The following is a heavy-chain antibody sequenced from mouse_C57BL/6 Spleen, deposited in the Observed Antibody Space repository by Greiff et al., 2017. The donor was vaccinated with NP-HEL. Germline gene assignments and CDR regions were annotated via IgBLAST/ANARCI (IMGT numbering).Heavy chain of an antibody. V-gene: IGHV5-4*01. CDR2: ISDGGSYT. CDR1: GFTFSSYA. Sequence: EVMLVESGGGLVKPGGSLKLSCAASGFTFSSYAMSWVRQTPEKRLEWVATISDGGSYTYYPDNVKGRFTISRDNAKNNLYLQMSHLKSEDTAMYYCAREDNYYGSSSPWFAYWGQGTLVTVSA. J-gene: IGHJ3*01. D-gene: IGHD1-1*01. CDR3: AREDNYYGSSSPWFAY.